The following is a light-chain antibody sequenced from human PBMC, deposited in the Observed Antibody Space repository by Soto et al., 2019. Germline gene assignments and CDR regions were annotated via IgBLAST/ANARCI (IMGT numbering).Light chain of an antibody. CDR3: QQYGSSPPT. V-gene: IGKV3-20*01. J-gene: IGKJ1*01. Sequence: EIVLTQSPVTLSLSPGDRAALSCRASVSVSSRLAWYQQKPGQAPRLLIYDASSRATGTPDRFSGSGSGTDFTLTINRLEPEDFALYYCQQYGSSPPTFGQGTKVDIK. CDR2: DAS. CDR1: VSVSSR.